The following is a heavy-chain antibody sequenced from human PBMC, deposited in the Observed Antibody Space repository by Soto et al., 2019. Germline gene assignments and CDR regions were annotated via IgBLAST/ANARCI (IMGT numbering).Heavy chain of an antibody. CDR2: IYYSGST. J-gene: IGHJ5*02. Sequence: QVQLQESGPGLVKPSQTLSLTCTVSGGSISSGGYYWSWIRQHPGKGLEWIGYIYYSGSTYYNPSLKSRVTISVDTSKTQFPLKLSSVTAADTAVYYCARDIVVQNAGVGWFDPWGQGTLVTVSS. V-gene: IGHV4-31*03. CDR3: ARDIVVQNAGVGWFDP. CDR1: GGSISSGGYY. D-gene: IGHD2-2*01.